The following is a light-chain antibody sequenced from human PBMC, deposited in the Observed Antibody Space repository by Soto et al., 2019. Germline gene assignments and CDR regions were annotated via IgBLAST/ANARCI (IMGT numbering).Light chain of an antibody. V-gene: IGKV3-11*01. CDR3: QQSSNWPLT. CDR2: DAS. J-gene: IGKJ3*01. Sequence: EIVLTQSRATLSLSPGERAALSCRASQSVRSYLAWYQQKPGQAPRLLIYDASNRATGIPVRFSGSGSGTDFTLTISSLEPEDFAVYYCQQSSNWPLTFGPGTKVDIK. CDR1: QSVRSY.